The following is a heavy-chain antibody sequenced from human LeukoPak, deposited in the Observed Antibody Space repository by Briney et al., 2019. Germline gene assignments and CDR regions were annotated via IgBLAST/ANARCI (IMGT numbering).Heavy chain of an antibody. Sequence: PRGSLRLSCTASGFTFSDYYMCWIRQAPGKGLEWVSYISSSGSTIHYADSVKGRFTISRDNAKNSLYLQMNSLRAEDTAVYYCARDMVVTAIVFDYWGQGTLVTVSS. CDR2: ISSSGSTI. J-gene: IGHJ4*02. V-gene: IGHV3-11*01. CDR1: GFTFSDYY. CDR3: ARDMVVTAIVFDY. D-gene: IGHD2-21*02.